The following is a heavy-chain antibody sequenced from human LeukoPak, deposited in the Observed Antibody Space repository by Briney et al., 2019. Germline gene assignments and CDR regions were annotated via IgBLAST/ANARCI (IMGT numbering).Heavy chain of an antibody. D-gene: IGHD3/OR15-3a*01. CDR3: AKDALSGTGYYDDAFDI. CDR1: GFTFSSYG. V-gene: IGHV3-30*02. J-gene: IGHJ3*02. Sequence: GGSLRLSCVASGFTFSSYGMHWVRQAPGKGLEWVAFIRYDGTNKYYADSVKGRFTISRDNSKNTLYLQMNSLRAEVTAVYYCAKDALSGTGYYDDAFDIWGQGTMVTVSS. CDR2: IRYDGTNK.